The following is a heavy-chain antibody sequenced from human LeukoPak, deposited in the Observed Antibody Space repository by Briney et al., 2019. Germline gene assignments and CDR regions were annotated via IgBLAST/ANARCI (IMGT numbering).Heavy chain of an antibody. CDR2: FYHAGNS. V-gene: IGHV4-59*11. D-gene: IGHD1-26*01. Sequence: PSETLSLTCTVSGGSITSHFWSWIRQPPGEGLEWIGNFYHAGNSNLNPSLKSRVSICIDTSKTQFSLNLRSMTAADTAVYYCARDRPTSTAPFDYWGQGTLVAVSS. CDR3: ARDRPTSTAPFDY. J-gene: IGHJ4*02. CDR1: GGSITSHF.